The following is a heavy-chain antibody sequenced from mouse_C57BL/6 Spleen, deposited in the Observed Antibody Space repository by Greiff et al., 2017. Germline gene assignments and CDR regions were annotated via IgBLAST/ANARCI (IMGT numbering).Heavy chain of an antibody. CDR1: GYTFTSYW. CDR2: IDPSDSYT. V-gene: IGHV1-69*01. D-gene: IGHD1-1*01. J-gene: IGHJ3*01. CDR3: ARRGITTVVGQLRLPFAY. Sequence: QVHVKQPGAELVMPGASVKLSCKASGYTFTSYWMHWVKQRPGQGLEWIGEIDPSDSYTNYNQKFKGKSTLTVDKSSSTAYMQLSSLTSEDSAVYYCARRGITTVVGQLRLPFAYWGQGTLVTVSA.